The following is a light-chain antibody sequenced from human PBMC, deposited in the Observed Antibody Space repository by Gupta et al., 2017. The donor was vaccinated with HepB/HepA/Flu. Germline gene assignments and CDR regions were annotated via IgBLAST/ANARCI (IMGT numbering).Light chain of an antibody. CDR2: YTS. CDR1: QSIGTS. J-gene: IGKJ1*01. Sequence: EIVLTQSPDFQSVTPKEKVTITCRATQSIGTSLHWYQQKPRQSPKLLIKYTSQSFSGVPSRFSGSGSGTEFTLTISSLEAEDAATYFCQQTVTLRWTFGQGTKVEIK. V-gene: IGKV6-21*01. CDR3: QQTVTLRWT.